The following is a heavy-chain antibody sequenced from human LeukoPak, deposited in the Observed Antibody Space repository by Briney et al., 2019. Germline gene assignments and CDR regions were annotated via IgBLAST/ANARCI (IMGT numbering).Heavy chain of an antibody. V-gene: IGHV1-2*02. Sequence: ASVKVSCKASGYTFTGYYMHWVRQAPGQGLEWMGWINPNSGGTNYAQKFQGRVTMTRDTSISTAYMELSRLRSDDTAVYYCARGDSSGYYYGNWFDPWGQGTLVTVSS. D-gene: IGHD3-22*01. CDR2: INPNSGGT. CDR3: ARGDSSGYYYGNWFDP. CDR1: GYTFTGYY. J-gene: IGHJ5*02.